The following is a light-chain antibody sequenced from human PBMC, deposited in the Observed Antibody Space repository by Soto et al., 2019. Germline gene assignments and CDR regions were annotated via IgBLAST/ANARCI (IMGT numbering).Light chain of an antibody. J-gene: IGKJ5*01. Sequence: EIVLTQSPTTLSLSPGERSTLSCRASQSVSSNLAWYQQKPGQAPRLLIYGASTRATGIPARFSGSGSGTEFTLTISSLQSEDFAVYYCQQYYDWPITFGQGTRLEI. CDR1: QSVSSN. CDR3: QQYYDWPIT. V-gene: IGKV3-15*01. CDR2: GAS.